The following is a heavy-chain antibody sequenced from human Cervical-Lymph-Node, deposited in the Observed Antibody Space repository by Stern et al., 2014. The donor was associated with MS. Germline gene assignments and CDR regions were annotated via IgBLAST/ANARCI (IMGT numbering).Heavy chain of an antibody. Sequence: QVQLQESGPGLVKPSETLSLTCTVSGGSISSYYWSWIRQPPGKGLEWIGYIYHSASTNLKPPLKSRVSMSVDTSKNQFSLKLSSMPAADTAVYYCARGRLVGSVPGGRGRGLDSWGQGALVTVSS. J-gene: IGHJ4*02. D-gene: IGHD2-2*01. V-gene: IGHV4-59*01. CDR2: IYHSAST. CDR1: GGSISSYY. CDR3: ARGRLVGSVPGGRGRGLDS.